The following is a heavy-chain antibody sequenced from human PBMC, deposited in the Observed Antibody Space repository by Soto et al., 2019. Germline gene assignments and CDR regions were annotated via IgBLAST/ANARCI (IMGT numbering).Heavy chain of an antibody. CDR1: GGSISSYY. Sequence: SETLSLTCTVSGGSISSYYWSWIRQPPGKGLEWIGYIYYSGSTNYNPSLKSRVTISVDTSKNQFSLKLSSVTAADTAVYYCARGGSYYKRALNFDYWGQGTLVTVSS. J-gene: IGHJ4*02. CDR3: ARGGSYYKRALNFDY. V-gene: IGHV4-59*01. CDR2: IYYSGST. D-gene: IGHD1-26*01.